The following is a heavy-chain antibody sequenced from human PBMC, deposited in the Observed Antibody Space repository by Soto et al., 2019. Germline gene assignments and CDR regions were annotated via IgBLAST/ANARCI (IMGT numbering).Heavy chain of an antibody. D-gene: IGHD3-3*01. CDR1: GFTFSNAW. CDR3: AKSNQFFGVLTDYYYYGMDV. J-gene: IGHJ6*02. Sequence: PGGSLRLSCAASGFTFSNAWMSWVRQAPGKGLEWVGRIKSKTDGGTTDYAAPVKGRFTISRDNSMNTVYLQMNSLRAEDTAVYYCAKSNQFFGVLTDYYYYGMDVWGQGTTVTVSS. V-gene: IGHV3-15*01. CDR2: IKSKTDGGTT.